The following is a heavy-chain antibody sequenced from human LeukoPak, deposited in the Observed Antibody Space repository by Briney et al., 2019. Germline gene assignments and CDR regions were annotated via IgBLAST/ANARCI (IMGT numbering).Heavy chain of an antibody. CDR1: GFTFSSYW. D-gene: IGHD2-15*01. CDR2: IKQDGSEK. Sequence: PGGSLRLSCAASGFTFSSYWMTWVRQAPGKGLEWVANIKQDGSEKYYVDSVKGRFTISRDNAKNSLHLQMNSLRAEDTAVYYCARSIAANTNWFDPWGQGTLVTVSS. J-gene: IGHJ5*02. V-gene: IGHV3-7*05. CDR3: ARSIAANTNWFDP.